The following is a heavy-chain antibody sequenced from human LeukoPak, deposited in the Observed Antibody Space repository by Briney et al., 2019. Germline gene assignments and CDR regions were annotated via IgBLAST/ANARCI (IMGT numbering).Heavy chain of an antibody. CDR2: INHSGSI. J-gene: IGHJ2*01. D-gene: IGHD6-19*01. Sequence: PSETLSLTCAVYGGSFSGYYWSWIRQPPGKGLEWIGEINHSGSINYNPSLKSRVTTSVDTSKNQFSLKLSSVTAADTAVYYCAKTGYSSGWYSRVNWYFDLWGRGTLVTVSS. V-gene: IGHV4-34*01. CDR1: GGSFSGYY. CDR3: AKTGYSSGWYSRVNWYFDL.